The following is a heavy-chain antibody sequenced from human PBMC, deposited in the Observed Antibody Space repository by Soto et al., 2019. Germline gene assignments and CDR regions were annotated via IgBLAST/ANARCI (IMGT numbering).Heavy chain of an antibody. CDR1: GGSISSGGYY. CDR3: ARAEGIIHYDILTGYVAFDI. D-gene: IGHD3-9*01. CDR2: FYYSGST. Sequence: SETLSLTCTVSGGSISSGGYYWSWIRQHPGKGLEWIGYFYYSGSTYYNPSLKSRVTISVDTSKYQFSLKLSSVTAADTAVYYCARAEGIIHYDILTGYVAFDIWGQGTMVTVSS. V-gene: IGHV4-30-4*08. J-gene: IGHJ3*02.